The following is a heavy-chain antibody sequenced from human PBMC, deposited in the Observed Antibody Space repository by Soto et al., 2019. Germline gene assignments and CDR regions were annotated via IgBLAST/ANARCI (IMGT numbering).Heavy chain of an antibody. J-gene: IGHJ4*02. V-gene: IGHV3-7*01. CDR2: IKQDGSEK. D-gene: IGHD6-19*01. CDR1: GFTFSSYW. Sequence: PGGSLRLSCAASGFTFSSYWMSWVRQAPGKGLEWVANIKQDGSEKYYVDSVKGRFTISRDNAKNSLYLQMNSLRAEDTAVYYCARDPSSGWYLGVGLYWGQGTLLTVSS. CDR3: ARDPSSGWYLGVGLY.